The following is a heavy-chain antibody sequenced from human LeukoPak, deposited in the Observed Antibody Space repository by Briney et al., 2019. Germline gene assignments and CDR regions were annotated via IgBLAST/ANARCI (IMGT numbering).Heavy chain of an antibody. CDR2: IYYSGST. CDR3: ARLGYDFWSGYYIGYYYYMDV. J-gene: IGHJ6*03. CDR1: GGSISSHY. V-gene: IGHV4-59*11. Sequence: PSETLSLTCTVSGGSISSHYWSWIRQPPGKGLEWIGYIYYSGSTNYNPSLKSRVTISVDTSKNQFSLKLSSVTAADAAVYYCARLGYDFWSGYYIGYYYYMDVWGKGTTVTVSS. D-gene: IGHD3-3*01.